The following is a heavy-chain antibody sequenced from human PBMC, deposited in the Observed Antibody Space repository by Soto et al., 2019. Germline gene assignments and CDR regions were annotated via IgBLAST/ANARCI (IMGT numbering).Heavy chain of an antibody. V-gene: IGHV3-33*01. D-gene: IGHD5-18*01. CDR2: IWYDGSNK. CDR1: GFTFSSYG. J-gene: IGHJ4*02. Sequence: GGSLRLSCAASGFTFSSYGMHWVRQAPGKGLEWVAVIWYDGSNKYYADSVKGRFTISRDNSKNTLYLQMNSLRAEDTAVYYCERDSDPDRGIDYWGQGTLVTVSS. CDR3: ERDSDPDRGIDY.